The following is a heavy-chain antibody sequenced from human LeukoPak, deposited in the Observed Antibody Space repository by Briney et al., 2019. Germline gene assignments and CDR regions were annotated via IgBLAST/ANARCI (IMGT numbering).Heavy chain of an antibody. Sequence: SETLSLTCAVYGGSFSGYYWSWIRQPPGKGPEWIGEINHSGSTNYNPSLKSRVTISVDTSKNQFSLKLSSVTAADTAVYYCARDGYAENCSGGSCYFAEYYYYYMDVWGKGTTVTVSS. V-gene: IGHV4-34*01. CDR1: GGSFSGYY. CDR2: INHSGST. D-gene: IGHD2-15*01. J-gene: IGHJ6*03. CDR3: ARDGYAENCSGGSCYFAEYYYYYMDV.